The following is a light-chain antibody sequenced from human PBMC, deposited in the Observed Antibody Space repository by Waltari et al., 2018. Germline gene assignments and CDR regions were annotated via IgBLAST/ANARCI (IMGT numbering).Light chain of an antibody. CDR2: ETS. CDR1: QGISNY. CDR3: QQSNNFPYT. J-gene: IGKJ2*01. Sequence: IQLTQSPSSLSASVGDRVTITCRATQGISNYLIWYRQKPGKAPEVLIYETSTLQSGVPSRFSGSGSWTDFTLTISSLQPEDFATYFCQQSNNFPYTFGQGTKLEIK. V-gene: IGKV1-9*01.